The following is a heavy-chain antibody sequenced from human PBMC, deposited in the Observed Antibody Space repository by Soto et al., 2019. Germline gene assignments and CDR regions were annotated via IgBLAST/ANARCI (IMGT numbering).Heavy chain of an antibody. V-gene: IGHV3-21*01. CDR1: GFTFSSYS. CDR2: ISSSSSYI. CDR3: ATEDIVLMVYATLSVFDY. Sequence: GGSLRLSCAASGFTFSSYSMNWVRQAPGKGLEWVSSISSSSSYIYYADSVKGRFTISRDNAKNSLYLQMNSLRAEDTAVYYCATEDIVLMVYATLSVFDYWGQGTLVTVSS. J-gene: IGHJ4*02. D-gene: IGHD2-8*01.